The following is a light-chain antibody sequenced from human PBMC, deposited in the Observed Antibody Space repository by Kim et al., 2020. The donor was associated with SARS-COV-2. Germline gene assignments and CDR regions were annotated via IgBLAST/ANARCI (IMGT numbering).Light chain of an antibody. CDR1: SLRSYY. V-gene: IGLV3-19*01. Sequence: ALGQTVRITCQGDSLRSYYATWYQQKPGQAPIVVIYSKNNRPSGIPDRFSGSSSGNTASLTITGAQAEDEADYYCNSRDSSGNHWVFGGGTKLTVL. CDR2: SKN. CDR3: NSRDSSGNHWV. J-gene: IGLJ3*02.